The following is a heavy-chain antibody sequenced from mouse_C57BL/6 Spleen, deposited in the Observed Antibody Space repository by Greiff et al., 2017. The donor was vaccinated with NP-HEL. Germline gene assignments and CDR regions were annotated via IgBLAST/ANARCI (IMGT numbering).Heavy chain of an antibody. V-gene: IGHV5-12*01. CDR1: GFTFSDYY. D-gene: IGHD1-1*01. CDR3: ARPHYYGSSYGYFDV. Sequence: EVQLQESGGGLVQPGGSLKLSCAASGFTFSDYYMYWVRQTPEKRLEWVAYISNGGGSTYYPDTVKGRFTISRDNAKNTLYLQMSRLKSEDTAMYYCARPHYYGSSYGYFDVWGTGTTVTVSS. CDR2: ISNGGGST. J-gene: IGHJ1*03.